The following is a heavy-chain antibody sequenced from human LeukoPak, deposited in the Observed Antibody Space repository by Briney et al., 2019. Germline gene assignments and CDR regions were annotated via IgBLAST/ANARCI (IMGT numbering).Heavy chain of an antibody. V-gene: IGHV3-21*01. CDR2: IGPTGTDR. Sequence: GGSLRLSCAASGFTFSSCGFNCVRQAPGKGLEWVSSIGPTGTDRYYADSVRGRFTISRDNAKNSMYLQMDSLRDEDTAVYYCATETIGRHYDYWGQGTLLTVSS. J-gene: IGHJ4*02. D-gene: IGHD1-14*01. CDR1: GFTFSSCG. CDR3: ATETIGRHYDY.